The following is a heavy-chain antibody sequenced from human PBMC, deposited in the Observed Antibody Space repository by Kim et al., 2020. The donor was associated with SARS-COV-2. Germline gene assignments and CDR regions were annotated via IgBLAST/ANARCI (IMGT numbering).Heavy chain of an antibody. CDR3: ASAGGDSIDY. CDR2: ISGGGGST. J-gene: IGHJ4*02. D-gene: IGHD3-22*01. Sequence: GGSLRLSCAASGFTFSIYAMTWVRQAPGKGLEWVSGISGGGGSTYYADSVKGRFTISRDNSKNTLYLQMNSLRAEDTAVYYCASAGGDSIDYWGQGTLVT. V-gene: IGHV3-23*01. CDR1: GFTFSIYA.